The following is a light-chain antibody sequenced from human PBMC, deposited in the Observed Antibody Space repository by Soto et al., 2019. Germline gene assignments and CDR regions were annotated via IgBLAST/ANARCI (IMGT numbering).Light chain of an antibody. J-gene: IGKJ1*01. CDR3: QQYASSPLT. Sequence: EIVLTQSPGTLSLSPGERATLSCRASQSVGRNYLAWYQQKPGQAPRLLIYGASSRATGIPDSFSGSGSGTDFTLTISRLETEDFAVYYCQQYASSPLTFGQGTKVEIK. CDR1: QSVGRNY. V-gene: IGKV3-20*01. CDR2: GAS.